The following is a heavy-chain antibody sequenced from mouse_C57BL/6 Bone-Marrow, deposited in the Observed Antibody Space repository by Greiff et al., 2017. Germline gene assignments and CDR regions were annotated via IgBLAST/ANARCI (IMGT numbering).Heavy chain of an antibody. CDR1: GFTFSDYY. Sequence: EVQVVQSEGGLVQPGSSMKLSCTASGFTFSDYYMAWVRQVPEKGLEWVANINYDGSSTYYLDSLKSRFTISRDNSYTTPSLQLSRLTSEDTAAFYGARGPLYYGSGPSYWYLDVWGTGTTVTVSS. CDR3: ARGPLYYGSGPSYWYLDV. CDR2: INYDGSST. D-gene: IGHD1-1*01. J-gene: IGHJ1*03. V-gene: IGHV5-16*01.